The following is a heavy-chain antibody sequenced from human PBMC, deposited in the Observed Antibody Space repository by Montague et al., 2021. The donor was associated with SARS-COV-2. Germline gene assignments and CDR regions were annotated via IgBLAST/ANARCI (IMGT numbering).Heavy chain of an antibody. D-gene: IGHD3-10*01. CDR3: ATGGRLWLGGLFRSHAFDF. CDR2: INQGGST. Sequence: SETLSLTCAVYGGSFSDYYWTWIRQPPGKGLVWIGEINQGGSTRYNPSLKSRLTISVDTSKNQFSLKLNSVTAADTAVYYCATGGRLWLGGLFRSHAFDFWGQGTMVTVS. V-gene: IGHV4-34*01. CDR1: GGSFSDYY. J-gene: IGHJ3*01.